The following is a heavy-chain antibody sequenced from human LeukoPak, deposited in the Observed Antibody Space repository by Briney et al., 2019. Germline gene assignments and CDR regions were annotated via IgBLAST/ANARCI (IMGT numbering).Heavy chain of an antibody. Sequence: SVTVSCTASGGTFSSYAISWVRQAPGQGLEWMGGIIPIFGTANYAQKFQGRVTITADESTSTAYMELSSLRSEDTAVYYCARAQTDSSGYSYWGQGTLVTVSS. D-gene: IGHD3-22*01. CDR3: ARAQTDSSGYSY. V-gene: IGHV1-69*13. CDR2: IIPIFGTA. J-gene: IGHJ4*02. CDR1: GGTFSSYA.